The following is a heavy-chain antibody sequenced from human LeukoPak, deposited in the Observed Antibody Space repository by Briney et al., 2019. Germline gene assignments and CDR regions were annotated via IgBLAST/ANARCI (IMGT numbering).Heavy chain of an antibody. CDR2: IYYSGST. D-gene: IGHD2-2*01. V-gene: IGHV4-30-4*08. J-gene: IGHJ4*02. CDR3: ARESRGYVVPAAVNYFDY. CDR1: GGSISSGDYY. Sequence: PSQTLSLTCTVSGGSISSGDYYWSWIRQPPGKGLEWIGYIYYSGSTYYNPSLKSRVIISVDTSKNQFSLKLSSVTAADTAVYYCARESRGYVVPAAVNYFDYWGQGTLVTVSS.